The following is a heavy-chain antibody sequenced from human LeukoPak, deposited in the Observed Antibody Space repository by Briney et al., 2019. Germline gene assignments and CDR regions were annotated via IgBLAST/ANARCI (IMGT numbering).Heavy chain of an antibody. D-gene: IGHD5-12*01. CDR2: IRYDGSNK. J-gene: IGHJ4*02. CDR1: GFTFSSYG. CDR3: ARETQWYSGYGAQVDY. Sequence: GGSLRLSCAASGFTFSSYGMHWFRQAPGKGLEWVAFIRYDGSNKYYADSVKGRFTISRDNSKNTLYLQMNSLRAEDTAVYYCARETQWYSGYGAQVDYWGQGTLVTVSS. V-gene: IGHV3-30*02.